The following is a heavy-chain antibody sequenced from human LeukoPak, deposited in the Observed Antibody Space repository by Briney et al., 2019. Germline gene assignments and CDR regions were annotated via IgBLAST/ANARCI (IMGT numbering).Heavy chain of an antibody. CDR1: GFTFSSYA. V-gene: IGHV3-23*01. Sequence: PGGSLRLSCAASGFTFSSYAMSWVRQAPGKGLEWVSAISGSGGSTYYADSVKGRFTISRDNSKNTLYLQMNSLRAEDTAVYYCAKSRNYYDSSGYDYWGQGTLVTVSS. D-gene: IGHD3-22*01. J-gene: IGHJ4*02. CDR2: ISGSGGST. CDR3: AKSRNYYDSSGYDY.